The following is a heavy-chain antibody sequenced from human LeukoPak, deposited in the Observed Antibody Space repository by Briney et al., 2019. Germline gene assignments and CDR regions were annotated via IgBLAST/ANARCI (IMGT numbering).Heavy chain of an antibody. D-gene: IGHD6-19*01. CDR1: GFTFSNYW. J-gene: IGHJ4*02. CDR3: ARGSWVTVAY. Sequence: GGSLRLSCAASGFTFSNYWMTWVRQAPGKGLEWVANIKQDGSEKYYVVSVKGRFTISRDNAKNSLYLQMNSLRAEDTAVYYCARGSWVTVAYWGQGTLVTVSS. V-gene: IGHV3-7*03. CDR2: IKQDGSEK.